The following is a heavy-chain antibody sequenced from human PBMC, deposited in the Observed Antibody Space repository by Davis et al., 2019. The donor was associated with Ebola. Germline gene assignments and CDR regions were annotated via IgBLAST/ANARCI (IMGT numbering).Heavy chain of an antibody. CDR2: INPNSGGT. D-gene: IGHD3-10*02. V-gene: IGHV1-2*04. CDR3: TRGPPEGSILFWD. CDR1: GYSFTSYY. Sequence: AASVKVSCKASGYSFTSYYMHWVRQAPGQGLEWMGWINPNSGGTNYAQKFQGWVTMTRDTSITTAYMELSRLRSDDTAIYYCTRGPPEGSILFWDWGQGTLVTVSS. J-gene: IGHJ4*02.